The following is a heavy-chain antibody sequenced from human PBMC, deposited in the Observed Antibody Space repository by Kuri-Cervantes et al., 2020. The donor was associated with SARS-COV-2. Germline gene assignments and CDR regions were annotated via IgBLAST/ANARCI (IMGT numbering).Heavy chain of an antibody. CDR1: GFTFSSYG. CDR2: ISYDGSNK. CDR3: AKDCGGDCYLDY. Sequence: GESLKISCVASGFTFSSYGMHWVRQAPGKGLEWVAVISYDGSNKYYADSVKGRFTISRDNSKNTLYLQMNSLRAEDTAVYYCAKDCGGDCYLDYWGQGTLVTVSS. V-gene: IGHV3-30*18. J-gene: IGHJ4*02. D-gene: IGHD2-21*02.